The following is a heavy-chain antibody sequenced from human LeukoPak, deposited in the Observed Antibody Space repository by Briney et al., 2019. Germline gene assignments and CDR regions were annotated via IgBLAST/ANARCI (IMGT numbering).Heavy chain of an antibody. Sequence: GGSLRLSCAASRFSFSRYAMSWVRQAPGKGLEWVSAISGSGGSTYHVDSVKGRFTISRDNSKNTLYLQMNSLRAEDTAVYYCAKASYSTGWDYGMDVWGQGTTVTVSS. J-gene: IGHJ6*02. CDR3: AKASYSTGWDYGMDV. CDR2: ISGSGGST. V-gene: IGHV3-23*01. D-gene: IGHD6-19*01. CDR1: RFSFSRYA.